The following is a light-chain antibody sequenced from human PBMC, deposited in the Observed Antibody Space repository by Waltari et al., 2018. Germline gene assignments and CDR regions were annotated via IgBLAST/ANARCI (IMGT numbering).Light chain of an antibody. CDR1: QSVSKY. Sequence: EIVLTQSPGTLSLSPGERATLSCRSSQSVSKYLAWYQQKPGQAPRFLIYDASTRATGIPDRFSGSGWGTDFSLTISRLEPEDFAVYYCQKYGTLPATFGQGTKVQ. CDR2: DAS. CDR3: QKYGTLPAT. V-gene: IGKV3-20*01. J-gene: IGKJ1*01.